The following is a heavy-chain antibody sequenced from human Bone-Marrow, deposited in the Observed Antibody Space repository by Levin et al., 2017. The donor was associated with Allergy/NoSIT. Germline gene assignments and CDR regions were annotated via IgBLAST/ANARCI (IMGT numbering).Heavy chain of an antibody. Sequence: HPGGSLRLSCEASGFMFNDFAMHWVRQIPGKGLEWVSGIMWNSARMDYADSVKGRFTISRDNAKKSLYLEMNGLRVEDTALYYCVKDRSSVDNWNYGGPFESWGQGTLVTVSS. J-gene: IGHJ4*02. CDR3: VKDRSSVDNWNYGGPFES. V-gene: IGHV3-9*01. D-gene: IGHD1-7*01. CDR1: GFMFNDFA. CDR2: IMWNSARM.